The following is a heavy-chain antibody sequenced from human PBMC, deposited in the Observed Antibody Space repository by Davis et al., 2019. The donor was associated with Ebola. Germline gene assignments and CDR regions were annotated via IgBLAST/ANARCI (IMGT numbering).Heavy chain of an antibody. CDR1: GFTFRSYA. J-gene: IGHJ4*02. CDR3: AKVGCISTSCSIDY. Sequence: GESLKISCAASGFTFRSYAMSWVRQAPGKGLEWVSVMSGSSDTTHYADSVKGRFTISRDSSKNTLYLQMNSLRAEDTAVYYCAKVGCISTSCSIDYWGQGTLVTVSS. V-gene: IGHV3-23*01. CDR2: MSGSSDTT. D-gene: IGHD2-2*01.